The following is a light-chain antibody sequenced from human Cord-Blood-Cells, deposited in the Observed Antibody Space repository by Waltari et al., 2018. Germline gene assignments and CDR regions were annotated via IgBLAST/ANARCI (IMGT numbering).Light chain of an antibody. V-gene: IGLV4-69*01. J-gene: IGLJ1*01. CDR3: QTGGTGIHV. Sequence: QLVLTQSPSASASLGASVKLTCTLSSGHSSYAIAWHQQQPGKGPRYLMKLNSDGSHSKGDWIPDRFAGSSSGAERYLTISSLQSEDEADYYCQTGGTGIHVFGTGTKVTVL. CDR1: SGHSSYA. CDR2: LNSDGSH.